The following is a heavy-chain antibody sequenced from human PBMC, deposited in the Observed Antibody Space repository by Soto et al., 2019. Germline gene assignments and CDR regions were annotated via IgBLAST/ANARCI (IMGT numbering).Heavy chain of an antibody. V-gene: IGHV4-34*01. CDR1: GGSFSGYY. CDR3: ARERFGDYWAAAADY. D-gene: IGHD6-13*01. CDR2: INHSGST. J-gene: IGHJ4*02. Sequence: PSETLSLTCAVYGGSFSGYYWSWIRQPPGKGLEWIGEINHSGSTNYNPSLKSRVTISVDTSKNQFSLKLSSVTAADTAVCYCARERFGDYWAAAADYWGQGTLVTVSS.